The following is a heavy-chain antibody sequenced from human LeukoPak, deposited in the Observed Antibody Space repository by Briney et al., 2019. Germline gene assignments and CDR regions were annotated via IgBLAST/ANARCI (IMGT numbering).Heavy chain of an antibody. V-gene: IGHV4-34*01. CDR3: ARGLRYRYYFDY. D-gene: IGHD1-1*01. Sequence: SETLSLTCAVYGGSFSGYYWSWIRQPPGKGLEWIGEINHSGSTNYNPSLKSRVTISVDTSKNQFSLKLSSVTAADTAVYYCARGLRYRYYFDYWGQRTLVTVSS. J-gene: IGHJ4*02. CDR1: GGSFSGYY. CDR2: INHSGST.